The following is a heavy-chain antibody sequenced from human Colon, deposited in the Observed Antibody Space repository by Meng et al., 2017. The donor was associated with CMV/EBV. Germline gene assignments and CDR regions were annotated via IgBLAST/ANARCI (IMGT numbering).Heavy chain of an antibody. CDR1: GGSIGGHY. V-gene: IGHV4-4*07. CDR2: IYSTWRI. CDR3: GRAGARGVPIDV. Sequence: QESGPGLVNPSETLSLPCTVSGGSIGGHYWTWISRPAGEGLQWLGRIYSTWRIDENYSLRSRVTISVDTSKNQLSLRLTSVTAADTAVYYCGRAGARGVPIDVWGRGTLVTVSS. J-gene: IGHJ1*01. D-gene: IGHD3-10*01.